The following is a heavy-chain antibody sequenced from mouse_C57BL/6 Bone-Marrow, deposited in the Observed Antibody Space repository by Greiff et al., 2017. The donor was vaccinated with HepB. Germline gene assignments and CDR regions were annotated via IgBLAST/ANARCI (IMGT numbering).Heavy chain of an antibody. CDR1: GFTFSSYT. D-gene: IGHD2-5*01. Sequence: EVKLVESGGGLVKPGGSLKLSCAASGFTFSSYTMSWVRQTPEKRLEWVATISGGGGNTYYPDRVKGRFTISRDNAKNTLYLQMNSLRSEDTSLYYCARPYYSNYYWYFDVWGTGTTVTVSS. CDR3: ARPYYSNYYWYFDV. CDR2: ISGGGGNT. J-gene: IGHJ1*03. V-gene: IGHV5-9*01.